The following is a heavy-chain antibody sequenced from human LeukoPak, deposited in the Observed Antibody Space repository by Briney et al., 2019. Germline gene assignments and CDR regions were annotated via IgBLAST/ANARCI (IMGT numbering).Heavy chain of an antibody. Sequence: ASVKVSCKASEYTFTGYYMHWVRQAPGQGLEWMGWINPNSGGTNYAQKFQGRVTMTRDTSISTAYMELSRLRSDDTAVYYCARVLEWELLDAFDIWGQGTMVTVSS. V-gene: IGHV1-2*02. J-gene: IGHJ3*02. CDR1: EYTFTGYY. CDR3: ARVLEWELLDAFDI. CDR2: INPNSGGT. D-gene: IGHD1-26*01.